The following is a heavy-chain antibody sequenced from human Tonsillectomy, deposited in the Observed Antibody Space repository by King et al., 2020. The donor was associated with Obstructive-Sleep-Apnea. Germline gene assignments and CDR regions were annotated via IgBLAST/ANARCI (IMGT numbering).Heavy chain of an antibody. Sequence: QLQESGPGLVKPSQTLSLTCTVSGGSISSGGYYWNWIRQHPGKGLEWIGYIYYSGSTYYNPSLKSRVTISVDTSKIQFSLKLSSVTAADTAVYYCARTPYYDILTGYSPYFDYWGPGTLVTVSS. CDR2: IYYSGST. V-gene: IGHV4-31*03. J-gene: IGHJ4*02. CDR1: GGSISSGGYY. D-gene: IGHD3-9*01. CDR3: ARTPYYDILTGYSPYFDY.